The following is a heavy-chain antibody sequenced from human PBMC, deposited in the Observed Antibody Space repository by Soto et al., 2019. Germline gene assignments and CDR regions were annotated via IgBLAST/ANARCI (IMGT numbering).Heavy chain of an antibody. CDR2: INHSGST. J-gene: IGHJ4*02. Sequence: PSETLSLTCAVYCGSFSGYYWSWIRQPPGKGLEWIGEINHSGSTNYNPSLKSRVTISVDTSKNQFSLKLSSVTAADTAVYYCARGRAALRFLEWLPSALFDYWGQGTLVTVSS. CDR3: ARGRAALRFLEWLPSALFDY. CDR1: CGSFSGYY. D-gene: IGHD3-3*01. V-gene: IGHV4-34*01.